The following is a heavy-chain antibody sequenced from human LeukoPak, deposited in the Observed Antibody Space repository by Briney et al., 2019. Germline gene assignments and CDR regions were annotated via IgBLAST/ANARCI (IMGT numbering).Heavy chain of an antibody. CDR1: GFTFSSYG. CDR3: AKVISSSCGIGGY. V-gene: IGHV3-30*18. Sequence: PGGSLRLSCAASGFTFSSYGMHWVRQAPGKGLEWVAVISYDGSNKYYADSVKGRFTISRDNSKNTLYLQMNSLRAEDTALYYCAKVISSSCGIGGYWGQGTLVTVSS. CDR2: ISYDGSNK. J-gene: IGHJ4*02. D-gene: IGHD6-13*01.